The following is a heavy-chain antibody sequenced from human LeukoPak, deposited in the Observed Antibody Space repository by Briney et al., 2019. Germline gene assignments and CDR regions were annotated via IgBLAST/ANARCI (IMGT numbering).Heavy chain of an antibody. CDR1: GLSLSVNY. J-gene: IGHJ3*02. D-gene: IGHD2-2*02. Sequence: GGPLRLSCAASGLSLSVNYMTWVRQSPGKGLEWLSNIYRDGNTYYADSVNGRFSISRDDYKNTLYLEMNSLRAEDTALYYCARYTFRAVDIWGQGSMVTVSS. CDR3: ARYTFRAVDI. CDR2: IYRDGNT. V-gene: IGHV3-53*01.